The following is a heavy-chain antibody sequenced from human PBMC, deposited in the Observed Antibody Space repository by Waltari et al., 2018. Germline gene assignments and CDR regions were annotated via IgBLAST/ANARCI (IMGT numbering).Heavy chain of an antibody. CDR1: GFTVSSNY. D-gene: IGHD3-22*01. Sequence: EVQLVESGGGLIQPGGSLRLSCAASGFTVSSNYMSWVRQAPGKGLEWVSVIYSGGSTYYADSVKGRFTISRDNSKNTLYLQMNSLRAEDTAVYYCARALSYYDTPEFDYWGQGTLVTVSS. CDR2: IYSGGST. V-gene: IGHV3-53*01. CDR3: ARALSYYDTPEFDY. J-gene: IGHJ4*02.